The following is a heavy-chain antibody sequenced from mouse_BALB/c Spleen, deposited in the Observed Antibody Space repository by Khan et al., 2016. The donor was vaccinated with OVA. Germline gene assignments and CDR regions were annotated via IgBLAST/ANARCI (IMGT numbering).Heavy chain of an antibody. CDR1: GFSLTDYA. J-gene: IGHJ4*01. V-gene: IGHV2-6-5*01. CDR3: ARDPPYYSMDY. Sequence: QMQLKESGPGLVEPSQSLSITCTVSGFSLTDYAVSWIRQPPGKGLEWLGVIWVSGSKYYNSVLKPRLSISKDNFKSQVFLMMNSLQADDTAMYYCARDPPYYSMDYWGQGTSVTVSS. CDR2: IWVSGSK.